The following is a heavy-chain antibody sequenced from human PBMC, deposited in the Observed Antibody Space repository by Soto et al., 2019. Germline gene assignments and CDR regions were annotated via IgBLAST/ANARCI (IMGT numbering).Heavy chain of an antibody. J-gene: IGHJ4*02. V-gene: IGHV3-73*01. D-gene: IGHD5-12*01. CDR3: TTRGDGYNADFDY. CDR1: GVTFSGSA. CDR2: IRSKANSYAT. Sequence: EVQVVVSGGGLVQPGGSLKLSCAASGVTFSGSARHWVRQASGKGLEWVGRIRSKANSYATAYGASVKGKFIMSRDDSKNTAYLQMNILTTEDTAVYFWTTRGDGYNADFDYCGQGTMVTV.